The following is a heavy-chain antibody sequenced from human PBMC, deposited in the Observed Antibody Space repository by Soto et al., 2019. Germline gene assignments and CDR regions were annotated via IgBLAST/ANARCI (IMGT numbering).Heavy chain of an antibody. CDR2: INHSGST. CDR3: ASRVPAATNWFDP. CDR1: GGSFSGYY. Sequence: SETLSLTCAVYGGSFSGYYWSWIRQPPGKGLEWIGEINHSGSTNYNPSLKSRVTISVDTSKNQFSLKLSSVTAADTAVYYCASRVPAATNWFDPWGQGTLVTV. J-gene: IGHJ5*02. V-gene: IGHV4-34*01. D-gene: IGHD2-2*01.